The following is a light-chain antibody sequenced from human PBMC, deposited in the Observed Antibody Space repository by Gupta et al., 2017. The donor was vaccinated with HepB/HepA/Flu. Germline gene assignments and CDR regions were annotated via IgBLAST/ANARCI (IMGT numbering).Light chain of an antibody. V-gene: IGLV3-1*01. CDR2: QDS. Sequence: SYELPQPPSVAVSPGQTASITCSGAKLGDKYACWYQQKPGQSPVLDIYQDSKRPSGIPERFSGSNSANTATLTIGGTQAMDEADYYWQAWDSSTAVFGGGTKLTVL. CDR1: KLGDKY. CDR3: QAWDSSTAV. J-gene: IGLJ2*01.